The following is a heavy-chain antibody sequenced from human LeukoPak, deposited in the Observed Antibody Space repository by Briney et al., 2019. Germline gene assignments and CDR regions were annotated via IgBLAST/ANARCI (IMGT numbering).Heavy chain of an antibody. D-gene: IGHD3-22*01. CDR2: ITSSSSYI. V-gene: IGHV3-21*01. CDR3: ARDGLLPDYDSSGYYPSYFDY. Sequence: GGSLRLSCSASGFTFSSYSMKWGRPAPGKGLEWVSSITSSSSYIYYADSVKGRFTISRDNAKNSLYLQMNSLRAEDTAVYYCARDGLLPDYDSSGYYPSYFDYWGQGTLVTVSS. J-gene: IGHJ4*02. CDR1: GFTFSSYS.